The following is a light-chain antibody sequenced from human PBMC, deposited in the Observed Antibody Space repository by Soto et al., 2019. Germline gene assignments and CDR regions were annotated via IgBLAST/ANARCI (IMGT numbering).Light chain of an antibody. Sequence: EIVMTQSPATLSVSPGERVTLSCRASQSVSNNLAWFQQKPGQAPRLLIYGASTSATGIPARFSGSGSGTEFTLTISSLQTEDFAVYYCQQCNNWPLTFGQGTKVEIK. V-gene: IGKV3-15*01. CDR1: QSVSNN. CDR2: GAS. CDR3: QQCNNWPLT. J-gene: IGKJ1*01.